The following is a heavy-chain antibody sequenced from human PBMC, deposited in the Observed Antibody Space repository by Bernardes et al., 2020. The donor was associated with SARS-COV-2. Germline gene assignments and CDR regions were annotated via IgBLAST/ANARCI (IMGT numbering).Heavy chain of an antibody. CDR1: GFTFSNYW. D-gene: IGHD1-26*01. Sequence: AGSLSLSCAASGFTFSNYWMYWVRQVPGKGLVWVSRIKSDESSTTYADSVKGRFTISRDNAKNTLYLQMNSLRVEDTAVYYCARRAVGSIDAWGQGTTVTVSS. J-gene: IGHJ6*02. V-gene: IGHV3-74*01. CDR3: ARRAVGSIDA. CDR2: IKSDESST.